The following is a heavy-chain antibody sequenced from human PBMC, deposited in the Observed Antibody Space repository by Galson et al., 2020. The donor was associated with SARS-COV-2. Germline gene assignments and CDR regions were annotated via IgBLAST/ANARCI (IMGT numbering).Heavy chain of an antibody. Sequence: GESLKISCEASGFTFSTYGMDWVRQASGKGLEWVAVIWYDGSNKYYADSVKGRFTISRDNSKNTLYLQMNSLRADDTAVYYCARGSNSHAFDIWGQGTMVTVSS. J-gene: IGHJ3*02. CDR3: ARGSNSHAFDI. D-gene: IGHD3-10*01. V-gene: IGHV3-33*01. CDR2: IWYDGSNK. CDR1: GFTFSTYG.